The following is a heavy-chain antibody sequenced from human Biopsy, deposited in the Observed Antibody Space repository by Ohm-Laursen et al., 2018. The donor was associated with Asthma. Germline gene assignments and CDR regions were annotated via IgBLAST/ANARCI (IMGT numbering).Heavy chain of an antibody. J-gene: IGHJ6*02. D-gene: IGHD6-13*01. CDR2: IYYSGTT. CDR1: GGYMRSGNYY. Sequence: SETLSLTCRLSSGSGGYMRSGNYYWGWIRQPPGKGLEWIGSIYYSGTTYYNPSLESRVTVSADTPKNQFSLKLTSVTAADTAVYYCVRGSSSWHHGPFHYYYGLDVWGQGTTATVSS. V-gene: IGHV4-39*01. CDR3: VRGSSSWHHGPFHYYYGLDV.